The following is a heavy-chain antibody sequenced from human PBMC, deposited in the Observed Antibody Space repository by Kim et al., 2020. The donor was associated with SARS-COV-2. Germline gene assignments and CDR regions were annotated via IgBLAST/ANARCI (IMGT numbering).Heavy chain of an antibody. V-gene: IGHV7-4-1*02. CDR3: ARDGGRRIDY. CDR2: INPKTGKP. CDR1: GYSFITYA. J-gene: IGHJ4*02. D-gene: IGHD2-15*01. Sequence: ASVKVSCKASGYSFITYAMNWVRQAPGQGLEWVGWINPKTGKPSYAQEFTGRVVLSLDTAVSTAYLQINSLEPEDTAIYYCARDGGRRIDYWGQGTLVTVSS.